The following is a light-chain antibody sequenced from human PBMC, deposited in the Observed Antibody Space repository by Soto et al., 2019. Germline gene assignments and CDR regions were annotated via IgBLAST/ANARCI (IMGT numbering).Light chain of an antibody. CDR1: QDISHY. CDR2: DAS. CDR3: QQYDDLPIT. V-gene: IGKV1-33*01. J-gene: IGKJ5*01. Sequence: DVEISHCPCSLAASVGDTVTITCQASQDISHYLNWYQQKPGKALKLLIYDASNLHPGVPSRFRGSGSGTEFSFNITSLQPEDVATYYCQQYDDLPITFGQGTRLEIK.